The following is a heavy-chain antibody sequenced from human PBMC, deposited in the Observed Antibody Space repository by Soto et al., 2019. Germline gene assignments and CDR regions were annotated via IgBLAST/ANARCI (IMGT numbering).Heavy chain of an antibody. D-gene: IGHD2-8*01. J-gene: IGHJ4*01. V-gene: IGHV3-23*01. CDR3: VSWVSAHFDY. Sequence: VSLRLSCAASGFTFDSPYSHGMSWVRQSPGKGPEWVSTISSNGANTHYAESVRGRFTISKDASRNTVHLHMNSLRAEDTATYFCVSWVSAHFDYWGHGTPVTVSS. CDR2: ISSNGANT. CDR1: GFTFDSPYSHG.